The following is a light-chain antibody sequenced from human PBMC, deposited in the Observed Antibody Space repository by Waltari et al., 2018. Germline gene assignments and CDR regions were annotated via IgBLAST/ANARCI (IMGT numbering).Light chain of an antibody. CDR1: SSDVGGYNC. J-gene: IGLJ2*01. Sequence: QSALTQPASVSGSPGQSLTISCTGTSSDVGGYNCVSWYQHHPGKAPKLLVFDVSNRPSGASTRFSGSKSGNTASLTIAGLQAGDEADYYCSSKTSSSTVVFGGGTKLTVL. CDR2: DVS. CDR3: SSKTSSSTVV. V-gene: IGLV2-14*03.